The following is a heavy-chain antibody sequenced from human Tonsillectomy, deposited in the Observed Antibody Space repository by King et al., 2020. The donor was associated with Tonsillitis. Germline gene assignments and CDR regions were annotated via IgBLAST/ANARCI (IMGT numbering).Heavy chain of an antibody. J-gene: IGHJ4*02. V-gene: IGHV3-7*01. Sequence: VQLVESGGGLVQPGGSLRLSCAASGFTFSSYWMIWVRQAPGKGLEWVAKIQRDGSEKYYVDSVKGRFTVSRDNAKNSLDLQMNSLRAEDTAVYYCARDANRRGDFDSWGQGTLVTVAS. CDR1: GFTFSSYW. D-gene: IGHD3-10*01. CDR2: IQRDGSEK. CDR3: ARDANRRGDFDS.